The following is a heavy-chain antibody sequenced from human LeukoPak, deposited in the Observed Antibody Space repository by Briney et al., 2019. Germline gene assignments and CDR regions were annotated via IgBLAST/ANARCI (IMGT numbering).Heavy chain of an antibody. D-gene: IGHD3-16*01. Sequence: GGSLRLSCAASGFTVSTNYMSWVRQAPGKGLEWVSVIYSGGSTYYADSVKGRFTISRDNSKNTLYLQMNSLRADDTAVYYCARDRFGSIDYWGQGTLVTVSS. CDR2: IYSGGST. CDR1: GFTVSTNY. CDR3: ARDRFGSIDY. V-gene: IGHV3-66*01. J-gene: IGHJ4*02.